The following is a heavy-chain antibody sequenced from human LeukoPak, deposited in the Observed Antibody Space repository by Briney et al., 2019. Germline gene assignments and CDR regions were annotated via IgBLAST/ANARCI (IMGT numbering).Heavy chain of an antibody. CDR1: GGSISSGGYY. D-gene: IGHD3-10*01. Sequence: SETLSLTCTVSGGSISSGGYYWSWIRQHPGKGLEWIGYIYYSGSTYYNPSLKSRVTISVDTSKSQFSLKLSSVTAADTAVYYCARGAPNYYGSGSYYTPDFDYWGQGTLVTVSS. CDR2: IYYSGST. CDR3: ARGAPNYYGSGSYYTPDFDY. V-gene: IGHV4-31*03. J-gene: IGHJ4*02.